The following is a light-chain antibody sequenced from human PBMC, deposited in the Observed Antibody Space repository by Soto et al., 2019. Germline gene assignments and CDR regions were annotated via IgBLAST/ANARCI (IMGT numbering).Light chain of an antibody. CDR2: GAS. V-gene: IGKV3-20*01. J-gene: IGKJ1*01. CDR3: QQYGT. CDR1: QSVSSSY. Sequence: EIGLKQSPGTLSLSRGERATLSCRASQSVSSSYLAWYQQKPGQPPRLLIYGASRRATGIPDRFSGSGSGSDFTLTISRLEPEDFAVYYCQQYGTFCQGTMV.